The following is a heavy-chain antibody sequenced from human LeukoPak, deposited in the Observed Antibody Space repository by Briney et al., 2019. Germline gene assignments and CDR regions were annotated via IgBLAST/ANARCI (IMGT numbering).Heavy chain of an antibody. J-gene: IGHJ4*02. CDR3: ARRWFLDY. CDR1: GFTFSSYG. Sequence: GGSLRLSCAASGFTFSSYGMSWVRQAPGKGLEWVSVISGSGGSTYYADSVKGRFTISRDNPKNTLYLQMNSLRAEDTAVYYCARRWFLDYWGQGTLVTVSS. V-gene: IGHV3-23*01. CDR2: ISGSGGST. D-gene: IGHD3-10*01.